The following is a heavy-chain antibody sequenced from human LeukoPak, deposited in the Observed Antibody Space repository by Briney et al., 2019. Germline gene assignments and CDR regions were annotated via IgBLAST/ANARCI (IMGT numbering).Heavy chain of an antibody. CDR2: IYSSGSS. Sequence: SETLSLTCTVSGGSISSYYWSWIRQPPGKGLEWLGYIYSSGSSNYSPSLKSRVTMSVDTSKNQFSLKLSSVTAADTAVYYCARDSGTTGEVKFDPWGQGTLVTVSS. CDR1: GGSISSYY. D-gene: IGHD3-10*01. CDR3: ARDSGTTGEVKFDP. J-gene: IGHJ5*02. V-gene: IGHV4-59*12.